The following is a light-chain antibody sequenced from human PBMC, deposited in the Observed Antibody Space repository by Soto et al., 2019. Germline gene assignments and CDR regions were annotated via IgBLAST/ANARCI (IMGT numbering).Light chain of an antibody. Sequence: QSALTQPASASGSPGQSITISCTGTSSDVGAYNYVSWYQQHPGKAPKLMIYEVSNRPSGVSNRFSGSKSGNTASLTISGLQSEDEADYNCSSYTSRSTRVFGTGTKLTVL. CDR3: SSYTSRSTRV. V-gene: IGLV2-14*01. J-gene: IGLJ1*01. CDR1: SSDVGAYNY. CDR2: EVS.